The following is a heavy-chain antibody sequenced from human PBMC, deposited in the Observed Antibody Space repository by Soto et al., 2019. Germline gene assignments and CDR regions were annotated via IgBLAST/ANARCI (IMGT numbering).Heavy chain of an antibody. V-gene: IGHV5-10-1*03. CDR1: GYSFTSYW. D-gene: IGHD1-7*01. CDR2: IDPSDSYT. CDR3: ARRLPVYNWNYGYYYGMDV. Sequence: EVQLVQSGAEVKKPGESLRISCKGSGYSFTSYWISWVRQMPGKGLEWMGRIDPSDSYTNYSPSFQGHVTISADKSISTAYLQWSSLKASDTAMYYCARRLPVYNWNYGYYYGMDVWGQGTTVTVSS. J-gene: IGHJ6*02.